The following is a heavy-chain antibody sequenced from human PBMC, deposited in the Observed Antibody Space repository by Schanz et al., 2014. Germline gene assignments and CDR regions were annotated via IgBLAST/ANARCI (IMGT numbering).Heavy chain of an antibody. D-gene: IGHD6-19*01. CDR2: INPNSGTT. V-gene: IGHV1-2*04. J-gene: IGHJ2*01. Sequence: QVQLVQSGAEVKKPGASVKVSCKASGYTFTGYYMHWVRQAPGQGLEWMGWINPNSGTTNYAQKFQGWVTMTRDTSISTAYMELSRLKSDDTAVYYCARLSVAGRPHVNYWYFDLWGRGTLXTVSS. CDR1: GYTFTGYY. CDR3: ARLSVAGRPHVNYWYFDL.